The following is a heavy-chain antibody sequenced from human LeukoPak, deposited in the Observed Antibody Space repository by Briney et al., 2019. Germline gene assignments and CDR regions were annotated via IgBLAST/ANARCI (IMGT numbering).Heavy chain of an antibody. J-gene: IGHJ4*02. CDR3: AILREGY. D-gene: IGHD2-21*02. CDR2: IKQDGSEK. Sequence: GGSLRLSCAASGFTVSSYYMSWVRQAPGKGLEWVANIKQDGSEKYYVDSVKGRFTISRDNAKNSLYLQMNSLRAEDTAVYYCAILREGYWGQGTLVTVSS. CDR1: GFTVSSYY. V-gene: IGHV3-7*01.